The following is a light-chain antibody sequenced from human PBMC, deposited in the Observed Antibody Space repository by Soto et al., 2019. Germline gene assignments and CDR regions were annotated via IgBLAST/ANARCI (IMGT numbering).Light chain of an antibody. J-gene: IGKJ1*01. CDR2: GAS. V-gene: IGKV3-20*01. CDR1: QSVSSSY. CDR3: HQYGSSPQT. Sequence: EIVLTQSPGTLSLSPGERATLSCRASQSVSSSYLAWYQQKPGQAPRLLIYGASSRATGIPDRFTGSGSGTDFTLTISRLEPEDFAVFYCHQYGSSPQTVGQGTKVDSK.